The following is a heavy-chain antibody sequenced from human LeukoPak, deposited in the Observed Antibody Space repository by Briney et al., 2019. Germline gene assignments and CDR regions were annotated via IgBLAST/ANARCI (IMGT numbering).Heavy chain of an antibody. CDR2: FDPEDGET. Sequence: VASVKVSCKVSGYILTELSMHWVRQAPGKGLEWMGGFDPEDGETIYAQKFQGRVTMTEDTSTDTAYMELSSLRSEDTAVYYCATEDYYYYYMDVWGKGTTVTVSS. J-gene: IGHJ6*03. CDR1: GYILTELS. CDR3: ATEDYYYYYMDV. V-gene: IGHV1-24*01.